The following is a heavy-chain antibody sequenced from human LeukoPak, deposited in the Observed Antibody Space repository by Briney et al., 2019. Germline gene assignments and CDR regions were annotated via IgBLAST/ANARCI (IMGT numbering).Heavy chain of an antibody. CDR1: GFTFSSYA. J-gene: IGHJ4*02. Sequence: LTGGSLRLSCAASGFTFSSYAMSWVRQAPGKGLEWVSAISGSGGSTYYADSVKGRFTISRDNSKNTLYLQMNSLRAEDTAVYYCAKDSVGSGWYDLGVFDYWGQGTLVTVSS. V-gene: IGHV3-23*01. D-gene: IGHD6-19*01. CDR3: AKDSVGSGWYDLGVFDY. CDR2: ISGSGGST.